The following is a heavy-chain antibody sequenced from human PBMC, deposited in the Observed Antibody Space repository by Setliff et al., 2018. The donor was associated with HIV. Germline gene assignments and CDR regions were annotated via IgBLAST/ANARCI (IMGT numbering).Heavy chain of an antibody. D-gene: IGHD6-19*01. Sequence: GASVKVPSKPSGGTFSSYAISCVRQAPGQGLEWMGIINPSGGSTSYAQKFQDRVTMTRDTSTSTVYMELSSLRSEDTAVYYCARNPRIAVAGTDYYYYMDVWGKGTTVTVSS. V-gene: IGHV1-46*01. CDR1: GGTFSSYA. CDR2: INPSGGST. J-gene: IGHJ6*03. CDR3: ARNPRIAVAGTDYYYYMDV.